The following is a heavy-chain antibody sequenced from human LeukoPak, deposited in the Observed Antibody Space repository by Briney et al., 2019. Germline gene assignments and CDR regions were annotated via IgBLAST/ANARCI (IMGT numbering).Heavy chain of an antibody. Sequence: GGSLRLSCAASGFTVSSDYMSWVRRAPGKGLEWVAVISYDGSYKYYADSVQGRFTISRDNSKNTLYLQMNSLSTVDTAVYYCARVSGAEAATGGYFDRWGQGTLVTVSS. V-gene: IGHV3-30*03. CDR3: ARVSGAEAATGGYFDR. D-gene: IGHD6-13*01. CDR2: ISYDGSYK. CDR1: GFTVSSDY. J-gene: IGHJ4*02.